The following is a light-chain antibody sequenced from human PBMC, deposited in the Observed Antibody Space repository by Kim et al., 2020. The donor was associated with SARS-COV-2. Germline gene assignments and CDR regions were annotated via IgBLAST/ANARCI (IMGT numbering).Light chain of an antibody. CDR1: KLGDKY. Sequence: SYELTQPPSVSVSPGQTASITCSGDKLGDKYACWYQQKPGQSPVLVIYQDNKRPSGIPERFSGSNSGNTATLTISGTQAMDEADYYCQAWDSHTVVFGEG. CDR3: QAWDSHTVV. CDR2: QDN. V-gene: IGLV3-1*01. J-gene: IGLJ2*01.